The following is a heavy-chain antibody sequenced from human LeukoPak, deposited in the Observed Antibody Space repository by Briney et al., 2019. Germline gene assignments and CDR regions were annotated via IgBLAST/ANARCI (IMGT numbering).Heavy chain of an antibody. Sequence: ASVKVSCKASGYTFTSYGISWVRQAPGQGLEWMGWISAYNGNTNYAQKLQGRVTMTTDTSTSTAYMELRSLRPDDTAVYYCARDRTFLQYSSSVNWFDPSGQGTLVTVSS. CDR2: ISAYNGNT. CDR1: GYTFTSYG. J-gene: IGHJ5*02. CDR3: ARDRTFLQYSSSVNWFDP. V-gene: IGHV1-18*01. D-gene: IGHD6-6*01.